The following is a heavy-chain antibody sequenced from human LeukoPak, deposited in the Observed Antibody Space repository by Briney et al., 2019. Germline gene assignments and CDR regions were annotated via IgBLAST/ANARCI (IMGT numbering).Heavy chain of an antibody. CDR1: GFTFSSYS. D-gene: IGHD5-24*01. CDR3: ARDYQEMATTFDY. J-gene: IGHJ4*02. V-gene: IGHV3-21*01. CDR2: ISSSSSCI. Sequence: GGSLRLSCAASGFTFSSYSMNWVRQAPGKGLEWVSSISSSSSCIYYADSVKGRFTISRDNAKNSLYLQMNSLRAEDTAVYYCARDYQEMATTFDYWGQGTLVTVSS.